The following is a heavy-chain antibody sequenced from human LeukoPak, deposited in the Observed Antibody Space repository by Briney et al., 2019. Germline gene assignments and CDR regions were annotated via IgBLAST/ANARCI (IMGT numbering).Heavy chain of an antibody. J-gene: IGHJ4*02. D-gene: IGHD6-13*01. CDR3: ASGQQLGFDY. V-gene: IGHV3-21*01. Sequence: GGSLRLSCAASGFTFSSYSMNWVLQAPGMGLQWVSSISSRSSYIYYADSVKGRFTISRDNAKNSLYLQMNSLRAEDTAVYYCASGQQLGFDYWGQGTLVTVSS. CDR1: GFTFSSYS. CDR2: ISSRSSYI.